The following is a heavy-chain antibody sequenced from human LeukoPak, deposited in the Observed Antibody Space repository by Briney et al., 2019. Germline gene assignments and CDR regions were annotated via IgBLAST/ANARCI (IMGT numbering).Heavy chain of an antibody. Sequence: PGGSLRLSCAASGFSFSTYSMNWVRQAPGKGLEWVSSISSSSSYIYYSDSVKGRFTISRDNAKNSLYLQMNSLRAEDTAVYYCARDHLGRFDYWGQGTLVTVSS. V-gene: IGHV3-21*01. CDR2: ISSSSSYI. CDR1: GFSFSTYS. CDR3: ARDHLGRFDY. J-gene: IGHJ4*02.